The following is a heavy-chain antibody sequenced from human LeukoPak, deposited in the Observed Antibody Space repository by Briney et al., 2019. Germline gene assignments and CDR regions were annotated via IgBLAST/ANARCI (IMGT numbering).Heavy chain of an antibody. Sequence: PGGSLRLSCAASGFTFSSYAMSWVRQAPGKGLEWVSDISGSGGSTYYADSVKGRFTVSRDNSKNTLYLQMNSLRAEDTAVYYCAKEEDEEGAFDIWGQGTMVTVSS. V-gene: IGHV3-23*01. CDR1: GFTFSSYA. J-gene: IGHJ3*02. CDR3: AKEEDEEGAFDI. D-gene: IGHD5-24*01. CDR2: ISGSGGST.